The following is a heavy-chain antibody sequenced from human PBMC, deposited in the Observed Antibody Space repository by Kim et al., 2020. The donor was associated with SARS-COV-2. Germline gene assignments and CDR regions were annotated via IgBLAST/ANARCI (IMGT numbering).Heavy chain of an antibody. V-gene: IGHV4-34*01. D-gene: IGHD3-22*01. CDR2: INHSGST. CDR3: ARGYDRSDY. J-gene: IGHJ4*02. CDR1: GGSFSGYY. Sequence: SETLSLTCAVYGGSFSGYYWYWIRQPPGKGLEWIGEINHSGSTNYNPSLKSRVTISVDTSKNQFSLKLSSVTAADTAVYYCARGYDRSDYWGQGTLVTVSS.